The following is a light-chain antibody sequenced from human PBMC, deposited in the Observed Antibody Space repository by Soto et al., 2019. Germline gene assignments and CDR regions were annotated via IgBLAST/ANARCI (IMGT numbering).Light chain of an antibody. CDR2: DAY. CDR1: QGIRNY. CDR3: QKYDISPLT. J-gene: IGKJ5*01. Sequence: DIQMTQSPPSLSASVGDRVTITCRAGQGIRNYLAWYQQKPGKVPELLSYDAYTLRSGVPSRFSGSGSGTDVTLTISSLQPEDVATYYCQKYDISPLTFGQGTRLEIK. V-gene: IGKV1-27*01.